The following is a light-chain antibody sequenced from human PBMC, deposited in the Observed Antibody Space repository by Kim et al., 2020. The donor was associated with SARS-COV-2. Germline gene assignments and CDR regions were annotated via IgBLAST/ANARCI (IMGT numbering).Light chain of an antibody. Sequence: PGKTARITCGGTSVGSKGVHWYQQKPGQAPVLVISYDSVRPSGIPERFSGSNSGNTATVTISRVEAGDEANYYCQVWDSSDDHRVVFGGGTKVTVL. CDR1: SVGSKG. J-gene: IGLJ2*01. CDR2: YDS. CDR3: QVWDSSDDHRVV. V-gene: IGLV3-21*04.